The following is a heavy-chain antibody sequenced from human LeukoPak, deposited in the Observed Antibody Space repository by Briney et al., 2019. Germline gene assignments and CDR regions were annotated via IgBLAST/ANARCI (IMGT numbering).Heavy chain of an antibody. CDR1: AFTFRSYA. CDR3: ARVMIIAPQWGDAMDV. Sequence: GGSLRLSCAASAFTFRSYAMSWVRQAPGKGLEWVSSITHRDNIFYADSVKGRFTISRDNAKNSLSLQMNSLRAEDTAVYYCARVMIIAPQWGDAMDVWGQGTTVTVSS. V-gene: IGHV3-21*01. CDR2: ITHRDNI. D-gene: IGHD3-16*01. J-gene: IGHJ6*02.